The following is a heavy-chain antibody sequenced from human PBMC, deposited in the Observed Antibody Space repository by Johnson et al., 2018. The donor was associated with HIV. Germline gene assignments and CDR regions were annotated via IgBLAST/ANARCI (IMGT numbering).Heavy chain of an antibody. CDR1: GFTFSSYG. CDR2: IQYDGRNK. Sequence: QVQLVESGRGVVQPGTSLRLSCAASGFTFSSYGMHWVRQAPGKGLEWVTFIQYDGRNKYYAESVKGRFTISRDNSMNTLYLQMNSLRVEEPAVYYCAKNRITLVQGADAFDIWGQGTMVTVSS. CDR3: AKNRITLVQGADAFDI. D-gene: IGHD3-10*01. V-gene: IGHV3-30*02. J-gene: IGHJ3*02.